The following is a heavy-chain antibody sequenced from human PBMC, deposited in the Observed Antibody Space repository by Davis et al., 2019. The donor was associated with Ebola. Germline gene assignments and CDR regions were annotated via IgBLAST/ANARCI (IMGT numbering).Heavy chain of an antibody. J-gene: IGHJ6*02. V-gene: IGHV4-59*08. CDR3: ARVDITLGMDV. D-gene: IGHD2/OR15-2a*01. CDR2: IYYSGST. Sequence: SETLSLTCSVSGASISSYYWSWIRQPPGKGLEWIGYIYYSGSTNYNPSLKSRVTISVDTSKNQFSLKLSSVTAADTAVYYCARVDITLGMDVWGQGTTVTVSS. CDR1: GASISSYY.